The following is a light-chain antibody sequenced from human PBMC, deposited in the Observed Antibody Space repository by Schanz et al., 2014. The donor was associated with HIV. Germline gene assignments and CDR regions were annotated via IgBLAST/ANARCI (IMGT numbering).Light chain of an antibody. V-gene: IGLV1-40*01. Sequence: QSVLTQPPSVSGAPGQRVTISCTGSSSNIGAGYDVHWYQQPPGTAPKLLIYSNNQRPSGVPDRFSGSKSGTSASLAISGLQSEDEADYYCATWDDSLNGLYVFATGTKLTV. CDR2: SNN. CDR1: SSNIGAGYD. J-gene: IGLJ1*01. CDR3: ATWDDSLNGLYV.